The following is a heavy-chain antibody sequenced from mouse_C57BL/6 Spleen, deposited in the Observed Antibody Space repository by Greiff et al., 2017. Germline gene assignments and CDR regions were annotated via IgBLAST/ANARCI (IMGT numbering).Heavy chain of an antibody. CDR1: GYTFTDYT. Sequence: QVQLQQSDAELVKPGASVKISCKASGYTFTDYTIHWMKQRPEQGLEWIGNIYPRDGSTKYNEKFKGKATLTADKSSSTAYMQLNSLTSEDSAVYFCASRGSSNWDFDGWGTGTTVTVSS. CDR3: ASRGSSNWDFDG. CDR2: IYPRDGST. V-gene: IGHV1-78*01. D-gene: IGHD1-1*01. J-gene: IGHJ1*03.